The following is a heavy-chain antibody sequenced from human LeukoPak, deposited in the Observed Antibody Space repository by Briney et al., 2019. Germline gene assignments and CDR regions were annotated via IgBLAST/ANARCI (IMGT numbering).Heavy chain of an antibody. CDR1: GYTFTNYG. V-gene: IGHV1-18*01. CDR2: ISTYNGDT. D-gene: IGHD1-26*01. Sequence: GASVTVSCTASGYTFTNYGISWVRQAPGQGLEWMGWISTYNGDTNYAQKLQGRVTMTTDTSTSTAYMQLRSLRSDDTAVYYCARDDPSGSSFHYWGQGTLVTVSS. CDR3: ARDDPSGSSFHY. J-gene: IGHJ4*02.